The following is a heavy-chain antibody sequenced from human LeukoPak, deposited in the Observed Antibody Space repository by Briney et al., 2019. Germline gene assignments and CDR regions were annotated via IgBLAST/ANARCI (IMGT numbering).Heavy chain of an antibody. J-gene: IGHJ3*02. CDR1: GGSFSGYY. CDR3: ARGPYYYGSNGGAFDI. CDR2: INHSGST. Sequence: PSETLSLTCAVYGGSFSGYYWSWIRQPPGKGLEWIGEINHSGSTNYNPSLKSRVTISVDTSKNQFSLKLSSVTAADTAVYYCARGPYYYGSNGGAFDIWGQGAMVTVSS. D-gene: IGHD3-10*01. V-gene: IGHV4-34*01.